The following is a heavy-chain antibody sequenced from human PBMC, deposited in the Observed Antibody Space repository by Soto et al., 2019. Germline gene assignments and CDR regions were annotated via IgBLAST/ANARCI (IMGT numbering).Heavy chain of an antibody. CDR3: AKLGGGSGWYEDYYYGMDV. J-gene: IGHJ6*02. Sequence: EVQLLESGGGLVQPGGSLRLSCAASGFTFSSYAMSWVRQAPGKGLEWVSAISGSGGSTYYADSVKGRFTISRDNSKNTLYLQMNSLRAEDTAVYYWAKLGGGSGWYEDYYYGMDVWGQGTTVTVSS. CDR2: ISGSGGST. CDR1: GFTFSSYA. D-gene: IGHD6-19*01. V-gene: IGHV3-23*01.